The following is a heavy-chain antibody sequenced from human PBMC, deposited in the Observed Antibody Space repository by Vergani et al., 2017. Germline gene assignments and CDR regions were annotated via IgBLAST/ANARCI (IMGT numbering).Heavy chain of an antibody. J-gene: IGHJ5*02. Sequence: QVQLVESGGGVVQPGRSLRLFCAASGFTFNQYGMHCVRQAPGKGLEWVAVTWYDGNNKQYADSVKGRFTISRDNSKSTMYLQMNSLRDEDTGVYYCARDLRLLYTRFDPWGQGTLVTVSS. D-gene: IGHD3-16*01. CDR1: GFTFNQYG. CDR2: TWYDGNNK. CDR3: ARDLRLLYTRFDP. V-gene: IGHV3-33*01.